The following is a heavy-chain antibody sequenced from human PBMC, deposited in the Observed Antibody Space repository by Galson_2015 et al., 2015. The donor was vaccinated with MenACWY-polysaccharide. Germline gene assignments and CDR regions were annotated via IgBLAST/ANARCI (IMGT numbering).Heavy chain of an antibody. CDR1: GFTFSTYW. Sequence: SLRLSCAASGFTFSTYWMHWVRQAPGKGLVWVSRIKSDGSSTNYADSVKGRFTISRDNAKNTLYLQMNSLRAEDTAVYYSARGYSGYDWGQETLVTVSS. V-gene: IGHV3-74*01. CDR3: ARGYSGYD. J-gene: IGHJ4*02. CDR2: IKSDGSST. D-gene: IGHD5-12*01.